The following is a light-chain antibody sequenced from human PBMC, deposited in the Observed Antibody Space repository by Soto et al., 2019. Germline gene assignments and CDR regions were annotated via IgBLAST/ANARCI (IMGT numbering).Light chain of an antibody. V-gene: IGKV4-1*01. Sequence: DIVMTQSPDSLAVSLGERATINCKSSQSVLYSSNNKNYLAWYQQKPGQPPKLLIYWASTRESGVPDRLSGSGSGTDFTLTISSLQAEDVAVYYCQQYYSTPPFFGQGTKLEIK. CDR1: QSVLYSSNNKNY. CDR2: WAS. CDR3: QQYYSTPPF. J-gene: IGKJ2*01.